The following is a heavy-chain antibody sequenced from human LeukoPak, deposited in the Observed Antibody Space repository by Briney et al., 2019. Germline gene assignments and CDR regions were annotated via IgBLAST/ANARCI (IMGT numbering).Heavy chain of an antibody. CDR3: AKGPYYDIFTADY. Sequence: GALRLSCAASGFTFSNYGMNWVRQAPGKGLEWVAVISYDGSNKYYADSVKGRFTISRDNSKNTLYLQMNSLRAEDTAVYYCAKGPYYDIFTADYWGQGTLVTVSS. D-gene: IGHD3-9*01. CDR1: GFTFSNYG. CDR2: ISYDGSNK. V-gene: IGHV3-30*18. J-gene: IGHJ4*02.